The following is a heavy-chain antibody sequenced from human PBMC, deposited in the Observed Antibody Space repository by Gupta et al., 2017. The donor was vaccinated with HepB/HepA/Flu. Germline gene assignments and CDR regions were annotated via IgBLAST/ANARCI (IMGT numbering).Heavy chain of an antibody. V-gene: IGHV3-23*01. Sequence: EVQLLESGGGLLQPGRSLRLSCPASGFPLSSFDMNWGRQAPGKGLEWVSGINRDAGKTHYADFVKGRFTISRDNSRNTLSLQMTSLRVEDTAVYYFAKALASGRMFYFDSWGQRTLVTVS. CDR1: GFPLSSFD. CDR2: INRDAGKT. D-gene: IGHD6-19*01. J-gene: IGHJ4*02. CDR3: AKALASGRMFYFDS.